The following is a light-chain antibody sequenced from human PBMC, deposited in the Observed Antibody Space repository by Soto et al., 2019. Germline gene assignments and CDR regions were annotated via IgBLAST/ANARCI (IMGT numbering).Light chain of an antibody. CDR2: EVS. CDR3: CSYAGSKV. CDR1: SSDVGSYNL. J-gene: IGLJ1*01. V-gene: IGLV2-23*02. Sequence: QSVLTQPASVSRSPGQSITISCTGTSSDVGSYNLVSWYQQHPGKAPKLMIYEVSKRPSGVSNRFSGSKSGNTASLTISGLQAEDEADYYCCSYAGSKVFGTGTKLTVL.